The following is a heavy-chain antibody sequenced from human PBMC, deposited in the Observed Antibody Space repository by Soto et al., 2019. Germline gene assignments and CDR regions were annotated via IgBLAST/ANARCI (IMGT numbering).Heavy chain of an antibody. Sequence: SEALSLTCAVYGGSFSGYYWSWIRQPPGKGLEWIGEINHSGSTNYNPSLKSRVTISVDTSKNQFSMKMSSVTAADTAVYYCARDPFIFWSGYYPPIGFDIWGQRTMVT. D-gene: IGHD3-3*01. CDR1: GGSFSGYY. CDR3: ARDPFIFWSGYYPPIGFDI. CDR2: INHSGST. J-gene: IGHJ3*02. V-gene: IGHV4-34*01.